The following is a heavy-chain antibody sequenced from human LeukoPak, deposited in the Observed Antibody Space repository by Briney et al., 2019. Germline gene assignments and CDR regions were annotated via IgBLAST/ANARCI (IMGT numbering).Heavy chain of an antibody. J-gene: IGHJ4*02. D-gene: IGHD6-6*01. CDR1: GFTFSSYA. CDR2: ISGSGGRT. V-gene: IGHV3-23*01. Sequence: PGGSLRLSCAASGFTFSSYAMSWVRQAPGKGLEWVSAISGSGGRTYYADSVKGRFTISRDNSKNTLYLQMNSLRAEDTAVYYCAKDGMSIAAREGFDYWGQGTLVTVSS. CDR3: AKDGMSIAAREGFDY.